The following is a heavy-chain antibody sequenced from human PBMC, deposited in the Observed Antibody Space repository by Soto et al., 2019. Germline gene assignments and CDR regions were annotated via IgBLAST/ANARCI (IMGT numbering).Heavy chain of an antibody. CDR1: GGSISSGSYY. V-gene: IGHV4-31*03. D-gene: IGHD3-16*01. J-gene: IGHJ4*02. CDR2: IYYSGTT. CDR3: AREGGDGVDS. Sequence: PSETLSLTCTVSGGSISSGSYYWSWIRQHPGKGLEWIGYIYYSGTTYYNPSLKSRLTISVDTSKNHFSLRLTSVTAADTAVYYCAREGGDGVDSWGQGTLVTVSS.